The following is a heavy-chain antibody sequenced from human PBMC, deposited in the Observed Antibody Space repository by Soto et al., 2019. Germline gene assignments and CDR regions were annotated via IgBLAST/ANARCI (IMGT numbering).Heavy chain of an antibody. CDR3: ARRGGYSSSWYWDY. J-gene: IGHJ4*02. V-gene: IGHV3-20*01. Sequence: GGSLRLSCAASGFTFDDYGMSWVRQAPGKGLEWVSGINWNGGSTGYADSVKGRFTISRDNAKNSLYLQMNSLRAEDTALYHCARRGGYSSSWYWDYWGQGTLVTVSS. CDR2: INWNGGST. CDR1: GFTFDDYG. D-gene: IGHD6-13*01.